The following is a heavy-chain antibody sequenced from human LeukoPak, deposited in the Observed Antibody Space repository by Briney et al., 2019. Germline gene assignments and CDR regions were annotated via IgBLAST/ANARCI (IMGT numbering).Heavy chain of an antibody. Sequence: GGSLRLSCAASGFTVSSNYMSWVRQAPGKGLEWVSVIYSGGSTYYADSVKGRFTISRDNSKNTLYLQMNSLRAEDTAVYYCAKEEYDYGDYVDYWGQGTLVTVSS. CDR1: GFTVSSNY. CDR2: IYSGGST. V-gene: IGHV3-66*01. CDR3: AKEEYDYGDYVDY. J-gene: IGHJ4*02. D-gene: IGHD4-17*01.